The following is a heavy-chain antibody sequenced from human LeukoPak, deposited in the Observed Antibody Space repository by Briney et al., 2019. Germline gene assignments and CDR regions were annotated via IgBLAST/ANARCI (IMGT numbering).Heavy chain of an antibody. CDR2: ITPNADRT. J-gene: IGHJ1*01. CDR3: AIMHGYYDGSGYWVQ. CDR1: GFTFGSYG. V-gene: IGHV3-23*01. Sequence: GGSLRLACAASGFTFGSYGMSWVRQAPGKGLEWVSFITPNADRTSYADSVEGRFTISRDNPRNTLYMQMNSLRDEDTALYYCAIMHGYYDGSGYWVQWGQGTLVTVSS. D-gene: IGHD3-22*01.